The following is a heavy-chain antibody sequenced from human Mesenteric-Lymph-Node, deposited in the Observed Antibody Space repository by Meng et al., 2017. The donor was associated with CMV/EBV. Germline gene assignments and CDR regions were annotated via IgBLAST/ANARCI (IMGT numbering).Heavy chain of an antibody. CDR1: RDIISSSTAA. CDR3: AYFGDLPPLW. V-gene: IGHV6-1*01. J-gene: IGHJ4*02. Sequence: PGLFKSSQPPPLPCTISRDIISSSTAAGNGIRQSPSRGLGWLGRTYYRSESYNYYAVSVKSRISVNLDTSKNQLSLHLNFVTPEDTAVYYCAYFGDLPPLWWGQGTLVTVSS. CDR2: TYYRSESYN. D-gene: IGHD3-16*01.